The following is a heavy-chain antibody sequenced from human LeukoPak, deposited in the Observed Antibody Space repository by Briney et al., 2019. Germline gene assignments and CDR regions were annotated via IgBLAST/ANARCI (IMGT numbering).Heavy chain of an antibody. V-gene: IGHV3-30*03. CDR1: GFTFSSYS. D-gene: IGHD4-11*01. Sequence: PGGSLRLSCAASGFTFSSYSMNWVRQAPGKGLEWVAVISYDGSNKYYADSVKGRFTISRDNSKNTLYLQMNSLRAEDTAVYYCARSLVTTIDYWGQGTLVTVSS. CDR2: ISYDGSNK. J-gene: IGHJ4*02. CDR3: ARSLVTTIDY.